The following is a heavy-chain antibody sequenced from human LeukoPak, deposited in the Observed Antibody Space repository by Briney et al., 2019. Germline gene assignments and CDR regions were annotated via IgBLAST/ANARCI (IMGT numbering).Heavy chain of an antibody. D-gene: IGHD6-19*01. V-gene: IGHV4-59*01. Sequence: TSETLSLTCTVSGGSISSYYWSWIRQPPGKGLEWIGYIYYSGSTNYTPSLKSRVTISVDTSKNQFSLKLSSVTAADTAVYYCASSHPRYSSGYDYWGQGTLVTVSS. CDR2: IYYSGST. CDR1: GGSISSYY. J-gene: IGHJ4*02. CDR3: ASSHPRYSSGYDY.